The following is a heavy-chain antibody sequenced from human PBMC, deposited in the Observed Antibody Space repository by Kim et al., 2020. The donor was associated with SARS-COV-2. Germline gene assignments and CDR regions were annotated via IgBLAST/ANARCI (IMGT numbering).Heavy chain of an antibody. D-gene: IGHD3-10*01. V-gene: IGHV1-46*01. J-gene: IGHJ6*02. Sequence: QKFQGRVPMTRDTSTSTVYMELYSLRSEDTAVYYCARDSYGSGYYYGMDVWGQGTTVTVSS. CDR3: ARDSYGSGYYYGMDV.